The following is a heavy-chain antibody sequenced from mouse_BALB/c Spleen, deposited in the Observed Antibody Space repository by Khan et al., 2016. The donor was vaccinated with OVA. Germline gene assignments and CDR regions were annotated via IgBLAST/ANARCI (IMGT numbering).Heavy chain of an antibody. Sequence: EVKLLESGGGLVQPGGSLKLSCAASGFAFSRYWMSWVRQAPGKGLEWIGEINPDSSTINYTPSLKDNFIISRDNAKNTLYLQMSKVRSEDTALYYCARLGGAWFAYWGQGTLVTVSA. CDR2: INPDSSTI. J-gene: IGHJ3*01. V-gene: IGHV4-1*02. D-gene: IGHD3-3*01. CDR1: GFAFSRYW. CDR3: ARLGGAWFAY.